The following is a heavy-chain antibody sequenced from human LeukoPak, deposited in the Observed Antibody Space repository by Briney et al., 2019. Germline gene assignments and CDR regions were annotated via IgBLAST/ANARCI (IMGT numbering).Heavy chain of an antibody. D-gene: IGHD4-17*01. V-gene: IGHV4-4*09. J-gene: IGHJ5*02. CDR1: GGSISSYY. CDR2: IYTSGST. Sequence: PSETLSLTCTVSGGSISSYYRSWIRQPPGKGLEWIGYIYTSGSTNYNPSLKSRVTISVDTSKNQFSLKLSSVTAADTAVYYCARLGRGDWFDPWGQGTLVTVSS. CDR3: ARLGRGDWFDP.